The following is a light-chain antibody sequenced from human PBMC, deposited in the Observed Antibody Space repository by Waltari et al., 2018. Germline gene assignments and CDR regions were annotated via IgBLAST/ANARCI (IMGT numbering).Light chain of an antibody. CDR2: DSP. CDR1: QSVSSY. CDR3: QQRSDWPPH. J-gene: IGKJ5*01. Sequence: EIVLTQSPATLSLSPGERATLSCRASQSVSSYLGWYQQTPVQAPRLLIYDSPNRATGIPARFSGSVSGTYCTLTISSLEPQDFAVYYCQQRSDWPPHFGQGTRLEMK. V-gene: IGKV3-11*01.